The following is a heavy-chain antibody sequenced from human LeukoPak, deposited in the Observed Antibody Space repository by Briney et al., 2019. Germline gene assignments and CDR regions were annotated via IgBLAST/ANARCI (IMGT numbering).Heavy chain of an antibody. D-gene: IGHD1-1*01. CDR3: AKANDEWSRRPRFDY. Sequence: PGGSLRLSCAASGFTFSSYAMSWVGQAPGKGLEWVSAISGSGGSTYYADSVKGRFTISRDNSKNTLYLQMNSLRAEDTAVYYCAKANDEWSRRPRFDYWGQGTLVTVSS. V-gene: IGHV3-23*01. CDR1: GFTFSSYA. CDR2: ISGSGGST. J-gene: IGHJ4*02.